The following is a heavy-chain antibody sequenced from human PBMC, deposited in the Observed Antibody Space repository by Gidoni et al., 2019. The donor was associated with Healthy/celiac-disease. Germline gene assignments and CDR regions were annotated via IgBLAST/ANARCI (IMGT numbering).Heavy chain of an antibody. V-gene: IGHV3-23*01. CDR1: GFHFSGYA. D-gene: IGHD3-22*01. CDR2: ISGSGGSK. Sequence: EVQLLESGGGLVQPGGSMRLSCAASGFHFSGYAMSWVRQAPGKGREWFSAISGSGGSKYYADSVKGRSTISRDNSKNTLYLQMNSLRAEDTAVYYCAKEPDSGYYQIFDYWGQGTLVTVSS. J-gene: IGHJ4*02. CDR3: AKEPDSGYYQIFDY.